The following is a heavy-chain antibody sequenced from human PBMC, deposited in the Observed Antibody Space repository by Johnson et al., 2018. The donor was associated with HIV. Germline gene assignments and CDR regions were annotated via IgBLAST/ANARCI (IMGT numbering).Heavy chain of an antibody. CDR1: GFTFSSYW. CDR2: IKEDGSAK. D-gene: IGHD5-24*01. V-gene: IGHV3-7*01. Sequence: VQLVESGGGLVQPGGSLRLSCAASGFTFSSYWMSWVRQAPGKGLEWVANIKEDGSAKYYVDSVKGRFTISRDNAKNSLFLQMNSLRAEDTAVYHCARGRIPATIASDIWGQGTMVTVSS. CDR3: ARGRIPATIASDI. J-gene: IGHJ3*02.